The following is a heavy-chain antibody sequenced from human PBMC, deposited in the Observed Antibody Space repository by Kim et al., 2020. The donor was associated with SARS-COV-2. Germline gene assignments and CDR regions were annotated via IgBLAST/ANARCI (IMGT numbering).Heavy chain of an antibody. V-gene: IGHV3-23*01. D-gene: IGHD1-26*01. Sequence: YHADFVKGSFTISRDNSENTLYLQMNSLRAEATAVYYCAKDGPTGASSDYWGQGTLVTVSS. J-gene: IGHJ4*02. CDR3: AKDGPTGASSDY.